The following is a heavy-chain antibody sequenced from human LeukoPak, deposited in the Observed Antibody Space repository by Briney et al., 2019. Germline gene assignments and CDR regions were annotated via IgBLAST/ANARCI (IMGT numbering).Heavy chain of an antibody. J-gene: IGHJ6*02. Sequence: ASVKVSCKASGYNFISYYMHWVRQAPGRGLEWMGIINPSGGSTSYAQKFQDRVTMTRDTSTSTVYMELSGLKSEDTAVYYCAREDVVLVDAVRYYYYGMDVWGQGTTVTVSS. D-gene: IGHD2-8*01. V-gene: IGHV1-46*01. CDR3: AREDVVLVDAVRYYYYGMDV. CDR2: INPSGGST. CDR1: GYNFISYY.